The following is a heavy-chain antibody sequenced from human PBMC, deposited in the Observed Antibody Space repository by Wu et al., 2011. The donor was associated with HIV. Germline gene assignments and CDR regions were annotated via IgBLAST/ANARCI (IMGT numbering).Heavy chain of an antibody. V-gene: IGHV1-69*15. CDR3: ARDTQGDIVEVPAAKGTYYYGMDV. Sequence: QVQLVQSGAEVKKPGSSVKVSCKSSGASFSSFGVNWVRQAPGQGLEWMGRIIPISGTSKYAQKFQGRVTITADESTSTAYMELSRLRSDDTAIYFCARDTQGDIVEVPAAKGTYYYGMDVWGQGTTVTVSS. D-gene: IGHD2-2*01. CDR1: GASFSSFG. CDR2: IIPISGTS. J-gene: IGHJ6*02.